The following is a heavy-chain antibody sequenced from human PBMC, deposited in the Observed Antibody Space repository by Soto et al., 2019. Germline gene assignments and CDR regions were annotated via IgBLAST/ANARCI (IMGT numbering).Heavy chain of an antibody. V-gene: IGHV3-23*01. CDR3: AKNSGSYPKWGYFDY. J-gene: IGHJ4*02. CDR2: ISGSGGST. Sequence: GSLRLSCAASGFTFSGYAMSWVRQAPGKGLEWVSAISGSGGSTYYADSVKGRFTISRDNSKNTLYLQMNSLRAEDTAVYYCAKNSGSYPKWGYFDYWGQGTLVTVSS. D-gene: IGHD1-26*01. CDR1: GFTFSGYA.